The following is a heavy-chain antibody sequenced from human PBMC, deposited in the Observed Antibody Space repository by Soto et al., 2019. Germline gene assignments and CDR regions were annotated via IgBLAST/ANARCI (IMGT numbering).Heavy chain of an antibody. D-gene: IGHD3-22*01. Sequence: QVQLVQSGAEVKKPGASVKVSCKASGYTFTTYGFSWVRQAPGQGLEWMGWISAYNGHTNYAQKLQGRVTMTTETSTTTAYMELRSLRSDDTAVYYCARDHHSGYSAEYFQPWGQGTLVTVSS. J-gene: IGHJ1*01. CDR3: ARDHHSGYSAEYFQP. CDR2: ISAYNGHT. CDR1: GYTFTTYG. V-gene: IGHV1-18*01.